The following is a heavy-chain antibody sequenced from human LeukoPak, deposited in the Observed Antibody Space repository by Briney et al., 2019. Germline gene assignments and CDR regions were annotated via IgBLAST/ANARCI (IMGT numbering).Heavy chain of an antibody. V-gene: IGHV4-39*07. CDR1: GGSISSGGYY. J-gene: IGHJ4*02. Sequence: PSETLSLTCTVSGGSISSGGYYWSWIRQHPGKGLEWIGSIYHSGSTYYNPSLKSRVTISVDTSKNQFSLKLSSVTAADTAVYYCARDRGSGWYYWGQGTLVTVSS. CDR3: ARDRGSGWYY. D-gene: IGHD6-19*01. CDR2: IYHSGST.